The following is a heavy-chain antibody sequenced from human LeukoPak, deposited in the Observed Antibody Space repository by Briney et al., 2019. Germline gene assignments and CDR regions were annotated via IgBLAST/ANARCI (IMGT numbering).Heavy chain of an antibody. V-gene: IGHV4-59*01. CDR3: ARSAPPDNWFDP. J-gene: IGHJ5*02. CDR1: GGSISSNY. Sequence: SETLSLTCTVSGGSISSNYWSWIRQPPGKGLEWIGYFFYRGNNNYNPSLKSRVTISLDTSKNQFSLKLSSVTAADTAIYYCARSAPPDNWFDPWGQGTLVTVSS. CDR2: FFYRGNN. D-gene: IGHD2-15*01.